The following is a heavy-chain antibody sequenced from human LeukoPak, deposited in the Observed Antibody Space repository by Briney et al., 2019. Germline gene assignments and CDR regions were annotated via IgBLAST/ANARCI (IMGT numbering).Heavy chain of an antibody. J-gene: IGHJ4*02. V-gene: IGHV1-69*04. CDR1: GGTFSSYA. Sequence: SVKVSCKASGGTFSSYAISWVRQAPGRGLEWMGRIIPILGVANYAQKFQGRVTITADKSTSTAYMELSSLRSEDTAVYYCAQVLLVVTAEHSWGQGTLVTVSS. D-gene: IGHD2-21*02. CDR3: AQVLLVVTAEHS. CDR2: IIPILGVA.